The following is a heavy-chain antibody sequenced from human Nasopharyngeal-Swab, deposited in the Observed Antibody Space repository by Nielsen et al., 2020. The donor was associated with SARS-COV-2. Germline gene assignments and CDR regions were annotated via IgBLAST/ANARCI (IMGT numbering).Heavy chain of an antibody. D-gene: IGHD2-2*02. CDR2: ISRSRSYI. Sequence: GGSLRLSCAASGFTFSSYSMNWVRQAPGKGLEWVSSISRSRSYIYYADSVKGRFTISRDNAKNSLYLQMNSLRAEDTAVYYCARDGGGCSSTSCYTWGQGTLVTVSS. J-gene: IGHJ4*02. CDR3: ARDGGGCSSTSCYT. V-gene: IGHV3-21*01. CDR1: GFTFSSYS.